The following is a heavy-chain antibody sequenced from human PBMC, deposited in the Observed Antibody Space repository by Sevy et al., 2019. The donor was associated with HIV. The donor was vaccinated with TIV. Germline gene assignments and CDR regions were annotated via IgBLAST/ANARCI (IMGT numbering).Heavy chain of an antibody. J-gene: IGHJ4*02. D-gene: IGHD6-13*01. CDR3: VRAIGAAGSY. V-gene: IGHV3-7*01. CDR1: GFPFRSYL. Sequence: GSLKPPLEAPGFPFRSYLVSWVRQAPGKGRGWGAKKKEDGSVKYYGESVKGRFTISRDNAKNSVYLQMNSLRAEDAALYYCVRAIGAAGSYWGLGTLVTVSS. CDR2: KKEDGSVK.